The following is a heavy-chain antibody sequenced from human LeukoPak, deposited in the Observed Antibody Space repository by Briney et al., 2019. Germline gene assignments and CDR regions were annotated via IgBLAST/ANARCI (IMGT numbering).Heavy chain of an antibody. CDR3: ARVSHYYDSSGYYLFDY. Sequence: PSQTLSLTCTVSGGSISSGGYYWSWIRQHPGKGLEWIGYIYYSGSTYYNPSLKSRVTISVDTSKNQFSLKLSSVTAADAAVYYCARVSHYYDSSGYYLFDYWGQGALVTVSS. V-gene: IGHV4-31*03. J-gene: IGHJ4*02. D-gene: IGHD3-22*01. CDR1: GGSISSGGYY. CDR2: IYYSGST.